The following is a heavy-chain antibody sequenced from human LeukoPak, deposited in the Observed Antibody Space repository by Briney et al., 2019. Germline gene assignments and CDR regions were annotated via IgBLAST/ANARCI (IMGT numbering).Heavy chain of an antibody. Sequence: PSETLSLTCAVYAGSFSAYYWNWIRQPPGKGLEWIGEINHSGSTNYNPSLKSRVTISVDTSKNQFSLKLSSVTAADTAVYYCARARNYDYVWGSYRLNWFDPWGQGTLVTVSS. CDR1: AGSFSAYY. CDR3: ARARNYDYVWGSYRLNWFDP. J-gene: IGHJ5*02. V-gene: IGHV4-34*01. D-gene: IGHD3-16*02. CDR2: INHSGST.